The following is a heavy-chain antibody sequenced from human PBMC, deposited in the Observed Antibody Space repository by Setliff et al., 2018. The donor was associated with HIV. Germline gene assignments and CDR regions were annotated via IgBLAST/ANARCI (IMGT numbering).Heavy chain of an antibody. CDR1: GGSISSYF. J-gene: IGHJ5*02. D-gene: IGHD3-10*01. CDR3: ARASMVRGVIITSHWFDP. Sequence: PSETLSLTCTVSGGSISSYFWSWVRQSPGKGLEWIGYNFNSGSTNYNPSLKSRVTISVDMSKNQFSLKLSSVTAADTAVYYCARASMVRGVIITSHWFDPWGQGTLVTSPQ. CDR2: NFNSGST. V-gene: IGHV4-59*12.